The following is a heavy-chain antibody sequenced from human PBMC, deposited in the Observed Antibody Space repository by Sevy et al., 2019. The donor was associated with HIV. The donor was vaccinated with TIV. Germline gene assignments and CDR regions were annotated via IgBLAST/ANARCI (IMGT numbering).Heavy chain of an antibody. J-gene: IGHJ3*02. Sequence: SETLSLTCTVSGGSISSYYWSWIRQPPGKGLEWIGYIYYSGSTNYNPSLKSRVTISVDTSKNQFSLKLSSVTAADTAVYYCARGYYDILTGLDAFDIWGQWTMVTVSS. CDR2: IYYSGST. D-gene: IGHD3-9*01. CDR3: ARGYYDILTGLDAFDI. CDR1: GGSISSYY. V-gene: IGHV4-59*01.